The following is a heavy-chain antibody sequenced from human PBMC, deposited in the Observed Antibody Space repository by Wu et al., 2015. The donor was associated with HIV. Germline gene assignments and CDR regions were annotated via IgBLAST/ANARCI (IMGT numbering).Heavy chain of an antibody. CDR3: ARNTDSVATSLYSLGV. CDR1: GDGFTSYA. J-gene: IGHJ6*02. Sequence: QAQLVQLGAEVKKPGSSVKVTCKASGDGFTSYAVSWVRQAPGQGLEWMGGINPLFGTTGHAQKFQDRVTVTTDEAKTIVYLELSSLRSEDTAVYYCARNTDSVATSLYSLGVWGQGTTVTVSS. CDR2: INPLFGTT. V-gene: IGHV1-69*05. D-gene: IGHD6-19*01.